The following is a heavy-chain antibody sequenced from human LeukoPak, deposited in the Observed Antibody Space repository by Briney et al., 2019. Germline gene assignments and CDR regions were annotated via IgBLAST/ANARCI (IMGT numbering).Heavy chain of an antibody. V-gene: IGHV4-59*01. CDR3: AREVEMAATSYFDY. J-gene: IGHJ4*02. D-gene: IGHD5-24*01. CDR1: GGSISSYY. CDR2: IYYSGSA. Sequence: SETLSLTCTVSGGSISSYYWSWIRQPPGKGLEWIGYIYYSGSANYNPSLKSRVTISVDTSKNQISLKLSSVTAADTAVYYCAREVEMAATSYFDYWGQGTLVTVSS.